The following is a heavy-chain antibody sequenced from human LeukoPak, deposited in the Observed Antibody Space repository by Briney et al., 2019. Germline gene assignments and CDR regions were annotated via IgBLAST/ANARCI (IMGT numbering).Heavy chain of an antibody. D-gene: IGHD5-24*01. J-gene: IGHJ4*02. CDR3: ATEEMGTGYFDY. V-gene: IGHV4-61*09. CDR2: FYTTGSA. Sequence: PSQTLSLTCTVSGGSISSGSYYWSWIRQPAGKGLEWIGHFYTTGSANYNPSLKSRVTISVDTSKNQFSLKLGSVTAADTAMYYCATEEMGTGYFDYWGQGTLVTVSS. CDR1: GGSISSGSYY.